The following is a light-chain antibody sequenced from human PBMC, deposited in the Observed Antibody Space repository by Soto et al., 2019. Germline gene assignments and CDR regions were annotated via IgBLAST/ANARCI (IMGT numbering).Light chain of an antibody. J-gene: IGLJ1*01. CDR1: SSDVGAYNY. CDR2: EVS. Sequence: QSVLTQPASVSGSPGQSITISCTGTSSDVGAYNYVSWYQQHPGKAPKLIIYEVSNRPSGVSHRFSGSKSGNTASLTISGLQAEDEADYYCSSYTTNNTYVFGTGTKV. V-gene: IGLV2-14*01. CDR3: SSYTTNNTYV.